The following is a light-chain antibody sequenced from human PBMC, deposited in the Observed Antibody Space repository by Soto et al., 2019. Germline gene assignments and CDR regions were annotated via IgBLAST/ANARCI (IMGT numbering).Light chain of an antibody. J-gene: IGKJ1*01. V-gene: IGKV1-5*03. CDR1: QSISSW. CDR3: QQYNSYWWT. CDR2: KAS. Sequence: DIPMTQSPSTLSASVGDRVTITCRASQSISSWLAWYQQKPGKAPKLLIYKASSLESGVPSRFSGSGSGTEFTLTISSLQPDDFATYYCQQYNSYWWTVGQGTKVEIK.